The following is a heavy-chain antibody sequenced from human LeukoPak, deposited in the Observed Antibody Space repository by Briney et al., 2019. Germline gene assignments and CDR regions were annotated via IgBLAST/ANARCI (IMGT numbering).Heavy chain of an antibody. Sequence: GGSLRLSCAASEFTYGMNWVRQAPGKGLECVSAISSSGSNTYYADSVKGRFTISRDNSKNTLYLQMNSLRAEDTAVYYCARDVLAAGATGTFDIWGQGTMVTVSS. J-gene: IGHJ3*02. V-gene: IGHV3-23*01. CDR2: ISSSGSNT. CDR3: ARDVLAAGATGTFDI. CDR1: EFTYG. D-gene: IGHD1-14*01.